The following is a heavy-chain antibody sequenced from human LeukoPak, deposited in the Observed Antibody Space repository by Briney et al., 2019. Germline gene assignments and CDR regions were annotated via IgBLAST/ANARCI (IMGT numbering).Heavy chain of an antibody. Sequence: PGGSLRLSCAASGFTFSSYDMTWVRQAPGRGLEWVSSIRPSGDNTYYGDSVKGRFTISRDNSKNTLYLQMNSLRAEDTAVYYCAREGGHYYDSSGYSAEYFQHWGQGTLVTVSS. CDR3: AREGGHYYDSSGYSAEYFQH. D-gene: IGHD3-22*01. CDR1: GFTFSSYD. J-gene: IGHJ1*01. CDR2: IRPSGDNT. V-gene: IGHV3-23*01.